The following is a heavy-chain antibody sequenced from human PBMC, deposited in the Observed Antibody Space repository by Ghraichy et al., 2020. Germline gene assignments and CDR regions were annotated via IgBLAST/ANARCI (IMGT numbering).Heavy chain of an antibody. V-gene: IGHV4-30-4*01. CDR3: ARASWPATPYYYYYMDV. CDR1: GGSISSGDYY. CDR2: IYYSGST. Sequence: SETLSLTCTVSGGSISSGDYYWSWIRQPPGKGLEWIGYIYYSGSTYYNPSLKSRVTISVDTSKNQFSLKLSSVTAADTAVYYCARASWPATPYYYYYMDVWGKGTTVTVSS. D-gene: IGHD6-13*01. J-gene: IGHJ6*03.